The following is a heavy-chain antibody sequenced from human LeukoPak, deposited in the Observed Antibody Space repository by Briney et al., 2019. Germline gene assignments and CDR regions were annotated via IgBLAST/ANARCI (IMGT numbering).Heavy chain of an antibody. J-gene: IGHJ4*02. CDR1: GFTFSSYG. CDR3: AKDMAAYYYSSGNIDY. D-gene: IGHD3-10*01. V-gene: IGHV3-30*02. CDR2: IRYDGSNK. Sequence: GGSLRLSCAASGFTFSSYGMHWVRQAPGKGLEWVAFIRYDGSNKYYADSVKGRFTISRDNSKNTLYLQMNSLRAEDTALYYCAKDMAAYYYSSGNIDYWGQGTLVTVSS.